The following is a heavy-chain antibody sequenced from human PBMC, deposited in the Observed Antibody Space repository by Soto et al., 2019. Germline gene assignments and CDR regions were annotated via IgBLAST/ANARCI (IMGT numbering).Heavy chain of an antibody. J-gene: IGHJ5*02. CDR2: IYYSGST. Sequence: SETLSLTCTVSCGSISSGGYYWSWIRQHPGKGLEWIGYIYYSGSTYYNPSLKSRVTISVDTSKNQFSLKLSSVTAADTAVYYCARGDYYGSGSLNWFDPWGQGTLVAVSS. V-gene: IGHV4-31*03. CDR3: ARGDYYGSGSLNWFDP. D-gene: IGHD3-10*01. CDR1: CGSISSGGYY.